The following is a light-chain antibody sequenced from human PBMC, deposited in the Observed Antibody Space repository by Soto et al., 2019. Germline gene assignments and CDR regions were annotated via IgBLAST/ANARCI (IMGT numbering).Light chain of an antibody. CDR3: SSYTSSSPYV. CDR1: SSDVGGYNY. V-gene: IGLV2-14*03. J-gene: IGLJ1*01. CDR2: DVS. Sequence: QSALTQPASVSGSPGQSITISCTGTSSDVGGYNYVSWYQHHPGKAPKVMIYDVSDRPPGVSNRFSGSKSGNTASLTISGLQAEDEADYYCSSYTSSSPYVFGTGTKVTVL.